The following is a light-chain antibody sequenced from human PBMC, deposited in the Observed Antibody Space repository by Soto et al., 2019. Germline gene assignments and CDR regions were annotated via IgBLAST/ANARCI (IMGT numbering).Light chain of an antibody. CDR3: QQTNRFPIT. CDR2: DAS. Sequence: EIEVPLYPCTLSASVGDGVKITCRSWQSISCWVGCHQQKPGKAPKLLIYDASSLESGVPSRFSGSGSGTEFTLTISSLEPEDFATYYCQQTNRFPITFGQGTRLE. CDR1: QSISCW. V-gene: IGKV1-5*01. J-gene: IGKJ5*01.